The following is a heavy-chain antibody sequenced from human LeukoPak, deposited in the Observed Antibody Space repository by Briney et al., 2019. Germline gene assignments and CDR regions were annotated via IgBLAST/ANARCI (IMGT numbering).Heavy chain of an antibody. V-gene: IGHV3-7*01. CDR1: GLTSSNYW. D-gene: IGHD3-3*01. Sequence: GGSLRLSCVASGLTSSNYWMYWVRRAPGKGLEGVANIKPDGSGESYADSVKGRFTISRDNAKNSLYLQMNSLRAEDTAVYYCAREYDFWSGYYIDYWGQGTLVTVSS. CDR2: IKPDGSGE. CDR3: AREYDFWSGYYIDY. J-gene: IGHJ4*02.